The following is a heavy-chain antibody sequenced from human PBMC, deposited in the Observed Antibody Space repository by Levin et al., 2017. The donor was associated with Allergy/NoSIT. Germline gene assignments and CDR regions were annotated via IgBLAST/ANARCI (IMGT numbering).Heavy chain of an antibody. J-gene: IGHJ4*02. CDR1: GDSVSSGSHY. V-gene: IGHV4-61*01. D-gene: IGHD6-13*01. Sequence: SETLSLTCTVSGDSVSSGSHYWSWIRQPPGKGLEWIGYLYYSGTTNYNPSLKSRVTISVDTYKNQFSLKLSAVTPADTAVYYCARRKSGSWALDSWGQGTLVTVSS. CDR2: LYYSGTT. CDR3: ARRKSGSWALDS.